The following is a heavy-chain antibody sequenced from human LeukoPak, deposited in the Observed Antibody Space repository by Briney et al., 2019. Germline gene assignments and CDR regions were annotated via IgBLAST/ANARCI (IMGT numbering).Heavy chain of an antibody. CDR2: IYYSGST. CDR1: GCSISSYY. CDR3: ARASGDTAMVTSPDYFDY. D-gene: IGHD5-18*01. J-gene: IGHJ4*02. V-gene: IGHV4-59*01. Sequence: SETLSLTCTVSGCSISSYYWSWIRQPPGKGLEWIGYIYYSGSTNYNPSLKSRVTISVDTSKNQFSLKLSSVTAADTAVYYCARASGDTAMVTSPDYFDYWGQGTLVTVSS.